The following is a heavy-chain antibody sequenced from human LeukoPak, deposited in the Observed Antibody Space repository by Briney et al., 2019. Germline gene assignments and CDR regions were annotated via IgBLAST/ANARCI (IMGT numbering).Heavy chain of an antibody. Sequence: SDTLPLTGTVAGGSISSSSYYWGWVRQSPRKWLEWIGNIYYCGTTYYNLSRKSRVTISEDTYRNRFSLMLSSVTAAGTAIYYCARQVSDYYYHYMDVWGEGTTVIVSS. CDR2: IYYCGTT. V-gene: IGHV4-39*01. CDR1: GGSISSSSYY. J-gene: IGHJ6*03. CDR3: ARQVSDYYYHYMDV.